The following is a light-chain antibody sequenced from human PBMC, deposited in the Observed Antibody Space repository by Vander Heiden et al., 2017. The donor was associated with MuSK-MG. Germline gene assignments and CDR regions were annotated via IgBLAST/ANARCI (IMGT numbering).Light chain of an antibody. V-gene: IGKV3-15*01. CDR2: GAS. CDR1: QSVSSN. Sequence: EIVMTQSPATLSVSPGERVTLSCRASQSVSSNLAWYQQKPGQAPRLLIYGASTRATGIPARFSGSGYGTEFTLTISSLQSEDFAVYYCQQHNNWPPLTFGGGTKVEIK. CDR3: QQHNNWPPLT. J-gene: IGKJ4*01.